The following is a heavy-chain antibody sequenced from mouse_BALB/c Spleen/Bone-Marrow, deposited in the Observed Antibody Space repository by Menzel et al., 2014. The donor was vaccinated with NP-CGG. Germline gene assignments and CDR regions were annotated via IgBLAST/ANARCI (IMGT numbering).Heavy chain of an antibody. V-gene: IGHV5-9-4*01. CDR1: GSTFSTYA. J-gene: IGHJ3*01. D-gene: IGHD1-1*01. CDR3: ARGGYGSSD. Sequence: EVKLVESGGVLVKPGGSLKLSCAASGSTFSTYAMSWVRQSPEKRLEWVAEISSGGSYTYYPDTVTGRFTISRNNAKNTLYLEMSSLRSEDTAMYYCARGGYGSSDWGQGTLVTVSA. CDR2: ISSGGSYT.